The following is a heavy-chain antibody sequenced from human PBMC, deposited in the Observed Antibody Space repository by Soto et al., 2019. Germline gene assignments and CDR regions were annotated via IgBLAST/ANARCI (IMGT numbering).Heavy chain of an antibody. V-gene: IGHV1-24*01. CDR3: APELYGSGRYYKTG. CDR1: GYTLTELS. Sequence: GASVKVSCKVSGYTLTELSMHWVRQAPGKGLEWMGGFDPEDGETIYAQKFQGRVTMTEDTSTDTAYMELSSLRSEDTAVYYCAPELYGSGRYYKTGWRQGPLVAVSS. D-gene: IGHD3-10*01. CDR2: FDPEDGET. J-gene: IGHJ4*02.